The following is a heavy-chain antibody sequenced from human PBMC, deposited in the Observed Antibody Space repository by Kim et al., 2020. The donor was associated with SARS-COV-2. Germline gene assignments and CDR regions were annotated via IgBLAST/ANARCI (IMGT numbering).Heavy chain of an antibody. V-gene: IGHV3-30*04. D-gene: IGHD2-15*01. CDR2: ISYDGSNK. CDR3: ARAYCSGGSCYKLDY. CDR1: GFTFSSYA. Sequence: GGSLRLSCAASGFTFSSYAMHWVRQAPGKGLEWVAVISYDGSNKYYADSVKGRFTISRDNSKNTLYLQMNSLRAEDTAVYYCARAYCSGGSCYKLDYWGQGTLVTVSS. J-gene: IGHJ4*02.